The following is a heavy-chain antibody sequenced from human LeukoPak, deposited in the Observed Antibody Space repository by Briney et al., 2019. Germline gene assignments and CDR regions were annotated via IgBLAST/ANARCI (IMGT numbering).Heavy chain of an antibody. CDR1: GVTFRIYG. CDR3: TRDRFYVWFDP. J-gene: IGHJ5*02. V-gene: IGHV3-23*01. CDR2: ISGSGGTT. Sequence: GGSLRLSCAASGVTFRIYGMSWVRQAPGKGLERVSGISGSGGTTNYAESVKGRFTISRDNSKNTLYLQMSSLRAEDTAVYYCTRDRFYVWFDPWGQGTLVTVSS. D-gene: IGHD3-16*01.